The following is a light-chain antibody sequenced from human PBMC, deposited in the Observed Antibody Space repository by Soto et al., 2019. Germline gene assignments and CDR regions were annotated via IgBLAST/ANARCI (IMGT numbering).Light chain of an antibody. CDR3: HQYGSSPRT. CDR1: QSVSSNY. CDR2: GTS. V-gene: IGKV3-20*01. J-gene: IGKJ1*01. Sequence: EIVLTQSPGTLSLSPGERATLSCRASQSVSSNYLAWYQQKPGQAPRLLIYGTSSRATAIPDRFSGRGSGTDFTLTISRLEPEDFAVYYCHQYGSSPRTF.